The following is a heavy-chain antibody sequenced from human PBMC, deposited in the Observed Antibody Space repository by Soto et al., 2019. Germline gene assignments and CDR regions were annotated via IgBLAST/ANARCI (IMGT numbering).Heavy chain of an antibody. D-gene: IGHD4-17*01. Sequence: SETLSLTCTVSGGSISSYYWSWIRQPPWKGLEWIGSIYYSGSTFYNPSLKSRVTISVDTSKNQFSLKLSSVTAADTAVYYCATFYGDYVSYWGQGTLVTVSS. CDR1: GGSISSYY. J-gene: IGHJ4*02. CDR2: IYYSGST. V-gene: IGHV4-59*05. CDR3: ATFYGDYVSY.